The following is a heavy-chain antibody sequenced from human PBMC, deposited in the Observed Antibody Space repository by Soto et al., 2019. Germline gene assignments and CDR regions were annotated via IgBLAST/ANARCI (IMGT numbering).Heavy chain of an antibody. CDR1: GGSVRSSTYY. CDR2: IYYSGST. V-gene: IGHV4-39*07. Sequence: PSETLSLTCTVSGGSVRSSTYYWGWIRQSPGKGLEWIGSIYYSGSTHNNTSLKSRVTMSVDRSKNQFSLKLSSVTAADTAVYYCARTPFPWGQGTLVTVSS. J-gene: IGHJ5*02. CDR3: ARTPFP. D-gene: IGHD2-15*01.